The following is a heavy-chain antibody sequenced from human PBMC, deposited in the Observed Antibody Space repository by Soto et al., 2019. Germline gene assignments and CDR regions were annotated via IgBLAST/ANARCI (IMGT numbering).Heavy chain of an antibody. CDR1: GGTFSSYA. CDR2: IIPIFGTA. J-gene: IGHJ6*02. D-gene: IGHD6-25*01. CDR3: ARDERGAAAATYYYGMDV. V-gene: IGHV1-69*13. Sequence: GASVKVSYKASGGTFSSYAISWVRQAPGQGLEWMGGIIPIFGTANYAQKFQGRVTITADESTSTAYMELSSLRSEDTAVYYCARDERGAAAATYYYGMDVWGQGTTVTVSS.